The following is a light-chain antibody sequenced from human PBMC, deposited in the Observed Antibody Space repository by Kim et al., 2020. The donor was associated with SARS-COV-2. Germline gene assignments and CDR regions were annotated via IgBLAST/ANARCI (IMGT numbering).Light chain of an antibody. J-gene: IGKJ2*01. Sequence: SPGERDTPSCRASQSITGSYLAWYQQKSGQPPGLLISGASSRAAGIPHRFSGGGSGTDFTLTITTLEPEELAVYFCQHYGGSPRYTFGQGSKLEI. CDR3: QHYGGSPRYT. V-gene: IGKV3-20*01. CDR1: QSITGSY. CDR2: GAS.